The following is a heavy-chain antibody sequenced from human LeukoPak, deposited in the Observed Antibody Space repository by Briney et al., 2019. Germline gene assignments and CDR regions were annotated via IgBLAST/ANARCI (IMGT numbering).Heavy chain of an antibody. V-gene: IGHV1-69*06. J-gene: IGHJ5*02. D-gene: IGHD5-12*01. CDR2: IIPIFGTA. CDR3: ARVLLDIVATTRLGWFDP. CDR1: GGTFSSYA. Sequence: GASVKVSCKASGGTFSSYAISWVRQAPGQGLEWMGGIIPIFGTANYAQKFQGRVTITADKSTSTAYMELSSLRSEDTAVYYCARVLLDIVATTRLGWFDPWGQGTLVTVSS.